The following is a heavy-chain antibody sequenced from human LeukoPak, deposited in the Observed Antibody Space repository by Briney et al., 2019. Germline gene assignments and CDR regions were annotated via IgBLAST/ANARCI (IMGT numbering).Heavy chain of an antibody. V-gene: IGHV1-8*01. CDR2: MNPNSGNT. CDR3: ATVPAKMATTYRPRFDS. J-gene: IGHJ4*02. D-gene: IGHD5-24*01. CDR1: GYTFSGYD. Sequence: GASVKVSSKASGYTFSGYDISWVRQATGQGLEWMGWMNPNSGNTGYAQKFQGRVTMTRNTSISTAYMELRSLRSEDTAVYYCATVPAKMATTYRPRFDSWGQGTLVTVSS.